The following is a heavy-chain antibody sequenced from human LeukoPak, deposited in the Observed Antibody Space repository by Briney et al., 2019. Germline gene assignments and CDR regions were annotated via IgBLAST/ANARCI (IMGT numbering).Heavy chain of an antibody. J-gene: IGHJ6*02. D-gene: IGHD6-25*01. CDR1: GFTFDDYA. V-gene: IGHV3-9*01. CDR3: ARAISDYLYYYYGMDV. Sequence: GGSLRLSCAASGFTFDDYAMHWVRQAPGKGLEWVSGISWNSGNIGYADSVKGRFTISRDNAKNSLYLQMNSLRAEDTAVYYCARAISDYLYYYYGMDVWGQGTTVTVSS. CDR2: ISWNSGNI.